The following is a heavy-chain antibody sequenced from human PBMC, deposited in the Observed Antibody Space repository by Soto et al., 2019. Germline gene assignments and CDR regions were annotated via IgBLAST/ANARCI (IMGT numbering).Heavy chain of an antibody. CDR2: ISYDGSNK. V-gene: IGHV3-30-3*01. CDR1: GFTFSSYA. CDR3: ARVVVVAASGLDV. D-gene: IGHD2-15*01. Sequence: VGSLRLSCAASGFTFSSYAMHWVRQAPGKGLEWVAVISYDGSNKYYADSVKGRFTISRDNSKNTLYLQMNSLRAEDTAVYYCARVVVVAASGLDVWGQGTTVTV. J-gene: IGHJ6*02.